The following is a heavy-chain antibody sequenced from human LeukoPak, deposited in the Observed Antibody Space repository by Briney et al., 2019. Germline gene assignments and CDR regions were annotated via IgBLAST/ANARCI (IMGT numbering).Heavy chain of an antibody. D-gene: IGHD6-25*01. CDR1: GITFSSFS. CDR2: IIVSGTT. Sequence: GGSLRLSCAASGITFSSFSMTWVRQAPGKGLEWVSSIIVSGTTYYADSVKGRFTISRDSFRGTLFLQMDSLRVEDTAVYFCAKGSVGNADFASWGQGALVTVSS. CDR3: AKGSVGNADFAS. J-gene: IGHJ4*02. V-gene: IGHV3-23*01.